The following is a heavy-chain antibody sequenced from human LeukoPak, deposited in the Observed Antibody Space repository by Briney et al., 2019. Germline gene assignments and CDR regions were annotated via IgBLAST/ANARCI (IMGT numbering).Heavy chain of an antibody. V-gene: IGHV1-2*02. CDR1: GYTFTGYY. J-gene: IGHJ3*02. D-gene: IGHD4-17*01. Sequence: ASVKVSCKASGYTFTGYYMHWVRQAPGQGLEWMGWINPNSGGTNYAQKFQGRVTMTRDTSISTAYMELSRLRSDDTAVYYCARDPPFTVTNAAFDIWGQGTMVTVSS. CDR3: ARDPPFTVTNAAFDI. CDR2: INPNSGGT.